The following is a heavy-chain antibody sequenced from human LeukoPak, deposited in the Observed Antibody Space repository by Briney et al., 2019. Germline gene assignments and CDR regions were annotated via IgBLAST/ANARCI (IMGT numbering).Heavy chain of an antibody. CDR2: ISGSGGST. CDR3: AKLGGYSSSWSYYYYYYMDV. Sequence: HPGGSLRLSYAASGFTFSSYAMSWVRQAPGKGLEWVSAISGSGGSTYYADSVKGRFTISRDNSKNTLYLQMNSLRAEDTAVYYCAKLGGYSSSWSYYYYYYMDVWGKGTTVTVSS. CDR1: GFTFSSYA. J-gene: IGHJ6*03. D-gene: IGHD6-13*01. V-gene: IGHV3-23*01.